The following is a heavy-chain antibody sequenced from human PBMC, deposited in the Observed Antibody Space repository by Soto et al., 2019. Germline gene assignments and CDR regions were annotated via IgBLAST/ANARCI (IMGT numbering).Heavy chain of an antibody. J-gene: IGHJ4*02. V-gene: IGHV3-48*02. CDR1: GFTFNTYS. Sequence: GGSLRLSCAASGFTFNTYSMNWVRQAPGKGLEWVSYINSGSTTVYYANSVKGRFTISRDNAKNSVYLQMNSLRDENTAVYYCERDPGRGVSYRFDNWGQGTLVTVSS. CDR3: ERDPGRGVSYRFDN. D-gene: IGHD3-10*01. CDR2: INSGSTTV.